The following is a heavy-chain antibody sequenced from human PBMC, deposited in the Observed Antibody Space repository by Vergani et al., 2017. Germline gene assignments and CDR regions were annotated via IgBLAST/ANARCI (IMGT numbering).Heavy chain of an antibody. CDR1: GFTFNSYG. CDR3: ASSGSNGEDYFDF. CDR2: IRSDESRR. J-gene: IGHJ4*02. Sequence: QVQLVESGGGVVQPGGSLRLSCAASGFTFNSYGMHWVRQAPGNGLEWVASIRSDESRRYYGDSMEGPFTISRDNSKNTLYLQMNSLRAEDTAVYYCASSGSNGEDYFDFWGQGTLVSVSS. D-gene: IGHD1-26*01. V-gene: IGHV3-30*02.